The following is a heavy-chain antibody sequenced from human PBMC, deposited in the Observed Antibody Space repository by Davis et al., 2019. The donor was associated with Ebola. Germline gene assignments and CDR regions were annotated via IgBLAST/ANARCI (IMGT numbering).Heavy chain of an antibody. CDR1: GFTLSSYW. CDR3: AKDSYYYGMDV. V-gene: IGHV3-9*01. Sequence: GGSLRLSCAASGFTLSSYWMHWVRQAPGKGLEWVSGISWNSGSIGYADSVKGRFTISRDNAKNSLYLQMNSLRAEDTALYYCAKDSYYYGMDVWGQGTTVTVSS. J-gene: IGHJ6*02. CDR2: ISWNSGSI.